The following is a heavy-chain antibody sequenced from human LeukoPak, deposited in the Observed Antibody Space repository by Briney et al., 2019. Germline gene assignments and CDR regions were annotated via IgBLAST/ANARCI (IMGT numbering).Heavy chain of an antibody. CDR3: ARSAFRGIIRGVALSYYMDV. D-gene: IGHD3-10*01. V-gene: IGHV4-34*01. CDR2: INHSGST. CDR1: GGSFSGYY. Sequence: SETLSLTCTVYGGSFSGYYWSWIRQPPGKGLEWIGEINHSGSTNYNPSLKSRVTISVDTSKNQFSLKLSSVTAADTAVYYCARSAFRGIIRGVALSYYMDVWGKGTTVTVSS. J-gene: IGHJ6*03.